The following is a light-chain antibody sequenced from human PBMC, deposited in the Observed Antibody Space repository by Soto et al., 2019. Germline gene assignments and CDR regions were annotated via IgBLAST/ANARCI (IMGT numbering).Light chain of an antibody. CDR3: QQLNSYPHT. V-gene: IGKV1-9*01. Sequence: DIQLTQSPSFLSASVGDRVTITCRASQGISSYLAWYQQKPGKAPQLLIYTAYTLKSGVPSRFSGSGSGTEFTLTISSLQPEDFATYYCQQLNSYPHTFGGGTNVEIK. CDR1: QGISSY. CDR2: TAY. J-gene: IGKJ4*01.